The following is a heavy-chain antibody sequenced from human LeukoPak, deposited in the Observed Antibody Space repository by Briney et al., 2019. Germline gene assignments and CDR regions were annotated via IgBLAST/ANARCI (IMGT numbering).Heavy chain of an antibody. CDR3: ARRVKPGDYYDSSGYSDAFDI. CDR1: GYTFTSYA. D-gene: IGHD3-22*01. Sequence: ASVKVSCKASGYTFTSYAMNRVRQAPGQGLEWMGWINTNTGNPTYAQGFTGRFVFSLDTSVSTAYLQISSLKAEDTAVYYCARRVKPGDYYDSSGYSDAFDIWGQGTMVTVSS. V-gene: IGHV7-4-1*02. J-gene: IGHJ3*02. CDR2: INTNTGNP.